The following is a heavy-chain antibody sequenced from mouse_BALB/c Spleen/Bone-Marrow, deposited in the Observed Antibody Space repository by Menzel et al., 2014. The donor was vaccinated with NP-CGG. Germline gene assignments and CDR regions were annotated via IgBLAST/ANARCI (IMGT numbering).Heavy chain of an antibody. CDR3: ARRGGWLGYFDV. CDR1: GYTFSSYW. V-gene: IGHV1-9*01. D-gene: IGHD2-3*01. CDR2: ILPGSGST. Sequence: VQLQQSGAELMKPGASVKISCKATGYTFSSYWIEWVKQRPGHGLEWIGEILPGSGSTNYNEKFKGKATFTADTSSNTAYMQLSSLTSEDSPVYYCARRGGWLGYFDVWGAGTTVTVSS. J-gene: IGHJ1*01.